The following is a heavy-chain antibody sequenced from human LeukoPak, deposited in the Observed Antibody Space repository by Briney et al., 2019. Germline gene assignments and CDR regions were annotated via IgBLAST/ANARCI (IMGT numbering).Heavy chain of an antibody. D-gene: IGHD5-24*01. CDR2: INPNSGGT. CDR1: GYTFTGCY. Sequence: ASVKVSCKASGYTFTGCYMHWVRQAPGQGLEWMGWINPNSGGTNYAQKFQGRVTMTRDTSISTAYMELSRLRSDDTAVYYCASYITSRDGYNSWGQGTLVTVSS. J-gene: IGHJ5*02. V-gene: IGHV1-2*02. CDR3: ASYITSRDGYNS.